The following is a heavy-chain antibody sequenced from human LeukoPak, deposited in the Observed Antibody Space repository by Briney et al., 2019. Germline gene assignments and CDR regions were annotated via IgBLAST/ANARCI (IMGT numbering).Heavy chain of an antibody. D-gene: IGHD6-19*01. Sequence: GGSLRLSCAPSGFSFKDYNMHWVRQAPGKGLEWVSVITYDGGNEYYTDSVKGRFTISRDNSKSTLYLQMNSLRTEDTAVYYCAKVRWDNSGWYYLDSWGQGTLVTVSS. CDR2: ITYDGGNE. J-gene: IGHJ4*02. CDR3: AKVRWDNSGWYYLDS. V-gene: IGHV3-30*18. CDR1: GFSFKDYN.